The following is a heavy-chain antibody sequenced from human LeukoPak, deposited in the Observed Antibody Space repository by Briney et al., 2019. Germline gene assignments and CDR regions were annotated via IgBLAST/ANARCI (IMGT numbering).Heavy chain of an antibody. D-gene: IGHD5-18*01. CDR2: IYYSGST. V-gene: IGHV4-59*08. J-gene: IGHJ4*02. CDR3: ARSSRGRGYSYGTPLDY. Sequence: PSETLSLTCTVSGGSISSYYWSWIRQPPGKGLEWIGYIYYSGSTNYNPSLKSRVTISVDTSKNQFSLKLSSVTAADTAVYYCARSSRGRGYSYGTPLDYWGQGTLVTVSS. CDR1: GGSISSYY.